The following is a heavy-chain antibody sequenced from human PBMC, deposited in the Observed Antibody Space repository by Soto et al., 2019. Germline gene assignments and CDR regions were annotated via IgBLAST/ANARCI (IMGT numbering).Heavy chain of an antibody. CDR1: GGTFSSYA. Sequence: SVKVSCKACGGTFSSYAISWVRQAPGQGLEWMGGIIPIFGTANYAQKFQGRVTITADKSTSTAYMELSSLRSEDTAVYYCARGAGFWSGYDYYGMDVWGQGTTVTVSS. D-gene: IGHD3-3*01. V-gene: IGHV1-69*06. J-gene: IGHJ6*02. CDR3: ARGAGFWSGYDYYGMDV. CDR2: IIPIFGTA.